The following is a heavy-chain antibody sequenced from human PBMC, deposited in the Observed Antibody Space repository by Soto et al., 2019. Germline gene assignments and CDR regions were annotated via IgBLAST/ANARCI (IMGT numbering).Heavy chain of an antibody. J-gene: IGHJ4*02. CDR1: GGSINSYW. CDR2: VYSSGTT. CDR3: ARDIGSYAYGEGY. V-gene: IGHV4-4*07. Sequence: PSETLSLTCSVSGGSINSYWWSWVRQPAGKGLEWIGRVYSSGTTDYNPSRNSRATLSVETSKNQFSLKLSSVTAADTAVYYCARDIGSYAYGEGYWGQGIQVTVSS. D-gene: IGHD3-10*01.